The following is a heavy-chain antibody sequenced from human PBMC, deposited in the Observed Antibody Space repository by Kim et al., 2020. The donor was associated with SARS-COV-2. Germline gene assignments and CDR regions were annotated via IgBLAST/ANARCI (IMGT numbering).Heavy chain of an antibody. Sequence: GGSLRLSCAASGFTFSSYAMSWVRQGPGKGLEWVSAISGSGGSTYYADSVKGRFTISRDNSKNTLYLQMNSLRAEDTAVYYCAKNSQTAGGFLEWLPLLDYWGQGTLVTVSS. CDR3: AKNSQTAGGFLEWLPLLDY. D-gene: IGHD3-3*01. V-gene: IGHV3-23*01. J-gene: IGHJ4*02. CDR2: ISGSGGST. CDR1: GFTFSSYA.